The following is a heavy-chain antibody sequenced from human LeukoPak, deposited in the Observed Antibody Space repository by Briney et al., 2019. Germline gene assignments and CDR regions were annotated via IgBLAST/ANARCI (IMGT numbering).Heavy chain of an antibody. J-gene: IGHJ4*02. CDR2: ISYDGSNK. CDR3: AKDRNGYHEPAPLYY. V-gene: IGHV3-30*18. CDR1: GFTFSSYG. Sequence: PGGSLRLSCAASGFTFSSYGMHWVSQAPGKGLEWVAVISYDGSNKYYADSVKGRFTISRDNSKNTLYLQMNSLRAEDTAVYYCAKDRNGYHEPAPLYYWGQGTLVTVSS. D-gene: IGHD5-12*01.